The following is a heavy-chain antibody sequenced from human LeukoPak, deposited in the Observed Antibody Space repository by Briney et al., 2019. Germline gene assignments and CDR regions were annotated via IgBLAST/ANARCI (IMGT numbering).Heavy chain of an antibody. Sequence: ASVKVSCKASGYTLTGYYMHWVRQAPRQGLGWMGWINPNSGGTNYAQKFQGRVTMTRDTSISTAYMELSRLRSDDTAVYYCARDLGHCSGGGCYFAYGMDVWGQGTTVTVSS. V-gene: IGHV1-2*02. CDR2: INPNSGGT. J-gene: IGHJ6*02. CDR3: ARDLGHCSGGGCYFAYGMDV. D-gene: IGHD2-15*01. CDR1: GYTLTGYY.